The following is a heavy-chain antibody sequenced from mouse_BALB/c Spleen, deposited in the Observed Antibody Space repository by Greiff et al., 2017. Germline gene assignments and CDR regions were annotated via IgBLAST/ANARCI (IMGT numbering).Heavy chain of an antibody. V-gene: IGHV1-9*01. CDR2: ILPGSGST. CDR1: GYTFSSYW. D-gene: IGHD2-4*01. CDR3: ARRVITAYFDY. J-gene: IGHJ2*01. Sequence: QVQLKESGAELMKPGASVKISCKATGYTFSSYWIEWVKQRPGHGLEWIGEILPGSGSTNYNEKFKGKATFTSDTSSNTAYMQLSSLTSEDSAVYYCARRVITAYFDYWGQGTTLTVSS.